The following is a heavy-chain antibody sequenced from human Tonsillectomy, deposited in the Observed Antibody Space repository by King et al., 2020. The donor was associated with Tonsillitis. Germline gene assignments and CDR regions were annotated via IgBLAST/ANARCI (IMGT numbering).Heavy chain of an antibody. V-gene: IGHV3-21*01. CDR1: EFTFSSYS. D-gene: IGHD2-2*01. Sequence: VQLVESGGGLVKPGGSLRLSCAASEFTFSSYSLNWVRQAPGKGLEWVSSISSDSNHIFYADSVKGRFTIPRDNAKNSLYLQMNSLRADDPAVYYCARLYCSSSSCYASDSWGQGTLVTVSS. CDR3: ARLYCSSSSCYASDS. J-gene: IGHJ4*02. CDR2: ISSDSNHI.